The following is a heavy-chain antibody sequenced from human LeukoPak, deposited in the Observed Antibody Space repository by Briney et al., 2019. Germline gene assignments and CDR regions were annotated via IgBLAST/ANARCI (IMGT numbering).Heavy chain of an antibody. CDR3: ARADSEQLVSDYYYYMHV. Sequence: SETLSLTCTVSGGSISSYYWSWIRQPAGKGLEWIGRIYTSGSTNYNPSLKSRVTMSVDTSKNQFSLKLSSVAAADTAVYYCARADSEQLVSDYYYYMHVRGKGTTVTVSS. V-gene: IGHV4-4*07. J-gene: IGHJ6*03. D-gene: IGHD6-6*01. CDR1: GGSISSYY. CDR2: IYTSGST.